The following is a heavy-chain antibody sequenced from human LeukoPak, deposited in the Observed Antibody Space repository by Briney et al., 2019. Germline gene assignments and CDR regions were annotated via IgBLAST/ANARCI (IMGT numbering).Heavy chain of an antibody. Sequence: GGSLRLSCAASGFTFSSYSMNWVRQAPGKGLEWVSSISSSSTYIYYADSVRGRFTISRDNDKNSLYLQMNSLRAEDTAVYYCARDVSSGYYSDYWGQGTLVTVSS. CDR3: ARDVSSGYYSDY. CDR1: GFTFSSYS. J-gene: IGHJ4*02. CDR2: ISSSSTYI. D-gene: IGHD3-22*01. V-gene: IGHV3-21*01.